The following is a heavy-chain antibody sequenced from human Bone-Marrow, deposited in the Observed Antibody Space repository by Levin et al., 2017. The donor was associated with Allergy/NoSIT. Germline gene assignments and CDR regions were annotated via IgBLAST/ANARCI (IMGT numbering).Heavy chain of an antibody. D-gene: IGHD4-17*01. Sequence: GESLKISCKASGYTFIGYYIHWVRQAPGQGLEWLGRIHPNTGDTKFAQKFQGRVTMTRDTSIITGYVELTRLTSDDSAVYYCAISYGDYSLLNVWGQGTLVTVSS. V-gene: IGHV1-2*06. CDR1: GYTFIGYY. J-gene: IGHJ4*02. CDR2: IHPNTGDT. CDR3: AISYGDYSLLNV.